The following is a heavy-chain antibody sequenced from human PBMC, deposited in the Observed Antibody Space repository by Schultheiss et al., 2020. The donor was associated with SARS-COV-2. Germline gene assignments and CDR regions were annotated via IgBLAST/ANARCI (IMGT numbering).Heavy chain of an antibody. CDR2: ISGYNGYT. V-gene: IGHV1-18*04. CDR1: GYTFTSHG. CDR3: AKYRGWYARPPLLFDY. D-gene: IGHD6-19*01. Sequence: ASVKVSCKTSGYTFTSHGISWVRQAPGQGFEWMGWISGYNGYTDYAQKFQGRITMTTDTSTSTAYMELRSLRSDDTAVYYCAKYRGWYARPPLLFDYWGQGILVTVP. J-gene: IGHJ4*02.